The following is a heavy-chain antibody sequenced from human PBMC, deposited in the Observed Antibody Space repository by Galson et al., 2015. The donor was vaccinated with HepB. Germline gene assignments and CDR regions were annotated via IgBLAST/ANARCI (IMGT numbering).Heavy chain of an antibody. V-gene: IGHV3-66*01. CDR3: AREGNSMLAAFDY. Sequence: SLRLSCAASGFTVSSNYMSWVRQAPGKGLEWVSVIYSGGSTYYADSVKGRFTISRDNSKNTLYLQMNSLRAEDTAVYYCAREGNSMLAAFDYWGQGTLVTVSS. CDR2: IYSGGST. CDR1: GFTVSSNY. D-gene: IGHD4-23*01. J-gene: IGHJ4*02.